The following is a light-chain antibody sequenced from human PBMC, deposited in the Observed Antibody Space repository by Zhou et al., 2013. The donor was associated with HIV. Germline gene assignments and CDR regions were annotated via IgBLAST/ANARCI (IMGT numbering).Light chain of an antibody. Sequence: EVVLTQSPVTLSLSPGERATLSCRASQSVRNYLAWYQQKCGQAPRLLIYDTSNRATGIPARFSGSGSGTDFTLTISSLEPEDFAVYYCQQRSDWPITSGQGTRLEIK. V-gene: IGKV3-11*01. CDR1: QSVRNY. J-gene: IGKJ5*01. CDR3: QQRSDWPIT. CDR2: DTS.